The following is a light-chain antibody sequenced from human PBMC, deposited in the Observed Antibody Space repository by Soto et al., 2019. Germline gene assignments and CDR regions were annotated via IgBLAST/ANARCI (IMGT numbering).Light chain of an antibody. CDR3: QQYKKWSPCT. CDR1: EYVSSN. Sequence: EIVMTQSPANLSVSPGERAMLSCRAREYVSSNLAWYQQKPGQAPRLLSFVASTIATDTPASFSCSRFGTEFTLTISIPHSSDSSFYSCQQYKKWSPCTFGQVT. V-gene: IGKV3-15*01. CDR2: VAS. J-gene: IGKJ1*01.